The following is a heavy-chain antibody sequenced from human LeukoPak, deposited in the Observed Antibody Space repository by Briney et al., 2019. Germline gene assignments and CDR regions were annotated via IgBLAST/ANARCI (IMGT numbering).Heavy chain of an antibody. Sequence: SETLSLTCSVSGGSISSLYWSWIRQPPGKGLEWIGYIYYAGSANYNPSLKSRVTMFVDMSKNQFSLRLSSVTAADTAVYYCARHRAYSSSSPFDYWGQGTLVTVSS. CDR1: GGSISSLY. CDR2: IYYAGSA. V-gene: IGHV4-59*08. D-gene: IGHD6-6*01. CDR3: ARHRAYSSSSPFDY. J-gene: IGHJ4*02.